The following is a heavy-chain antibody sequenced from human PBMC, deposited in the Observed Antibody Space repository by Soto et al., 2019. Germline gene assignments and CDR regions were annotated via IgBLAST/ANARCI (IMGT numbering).Heavy chain of an antibody. CDR3: ARDNWNGAYYGLDV. CDR1: QFTFNIDA. D-gene: IGHD1-20*01. V-gene: IGHV3-23*01. Sequence: EVQLLESGGGLVQSGESLTLSCVASQFTFNIDAMTWVRQAPGKELEWVSSMSGSGASIYYADSVKGRFTISRDQSKKTLYLQMKSLRAEDTAVYWCARDNWNGAYYGLDVWGQGTTVTVS. CDR2: MSGSGASI. J-gene: IGHJ6*02.